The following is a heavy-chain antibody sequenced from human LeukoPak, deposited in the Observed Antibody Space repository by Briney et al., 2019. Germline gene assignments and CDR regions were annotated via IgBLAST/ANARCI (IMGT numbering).Heavy chain of an antibody. Sequence: GGSLRLSCAASGFNFSSYAMSWVRQAPGRGLEWVSGIYTGGDTYYADSVKDRFTISRDNSKNTLYLQMNSLRAEDTAVYYCTKGLWAGVSAARDWGQGTLVTVSS. CDR3: TKGLWAGVSAARD. CDR2: IYTGGDT. V-gene: IGHV3-66*01. CDR1: GFNFSSYA. D-gene: IGHD3-10*01. J-gene: IGHJ4*02.